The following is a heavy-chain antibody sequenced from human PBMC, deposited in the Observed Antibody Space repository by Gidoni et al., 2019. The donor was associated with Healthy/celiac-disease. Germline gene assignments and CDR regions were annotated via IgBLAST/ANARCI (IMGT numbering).Heavy chain of an antibody. J-gene: IGHJ4*02. CDR1: GFTFADYA. CDR2: ISWNSGSI. CDR3: AKGYSYGYAYFDY. V-gene: IGHV3-9*01. D-gene: IGHD5-18*01. Sequence: EVQLVESGGGLVQPGRSLSLSCEASGFTFADYAMHWGRQAPGKGLEWVSGISWNSGSIGYADSVKGRFTISRDNAKNSLYLQMNSLRAEDTALYYCAKGYSYGYAYFDYWGQGTLVTVSS.